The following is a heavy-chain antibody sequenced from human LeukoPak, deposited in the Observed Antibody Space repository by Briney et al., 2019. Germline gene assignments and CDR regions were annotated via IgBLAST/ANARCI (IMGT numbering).Heavy chain of an antibody. J-gene: IGHJ4*02. CDR3: ARDTLRYGDYQLFDY. Sequence: ASVKVSCKASGYTFTSYAMHWVRQAPGQRLEWMGWINAGNGNTKYSQKFQGRVTITRDTSASTAYMELSSLRSEDTAVYYCARDTLRYGDYQLFDYWGQGTLVTVPS. V-gene: IGHV1-3*01. CDR1: GYTFTSYA. D-gene: IGHD4-17*01. CDR2: INAGNGNT.